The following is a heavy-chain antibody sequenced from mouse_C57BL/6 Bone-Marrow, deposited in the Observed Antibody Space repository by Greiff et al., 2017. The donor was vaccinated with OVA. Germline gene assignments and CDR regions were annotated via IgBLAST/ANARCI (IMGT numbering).Heavy chain of an antibody. Sequence: VQLQQSGPELVKPGASVKISCKASGYAFSSSWMNWVKQRPGKGLEWIGRIYPGDGDTNYNGKFKGKATLTADKASSTAYMQLSSLTSEDSAVYFCARNYDYDGNFDYWGKGTTLTVSS. CDR2: IYPGDGDT. CDR1: GYAFSSSW. V-gene: IGHV1-82*01. D-gene: IGHD2-4*01. CDR3: ARNYDYDGNFDY. J-gene: IGHJ2*01.